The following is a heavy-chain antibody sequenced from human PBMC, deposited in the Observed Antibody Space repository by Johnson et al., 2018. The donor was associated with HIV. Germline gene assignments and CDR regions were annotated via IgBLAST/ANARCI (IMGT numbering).Heavy chain of an antibody. J-gene: IGHJ3*02. CDR3: AREMAWEDAFDI. CDR2: ISSDGSTI. Sequence: QVQLVESGGGLVKPGGSLRLSCAASGFTFSDYYMSWIRQAPGKGLEWVSYISSDGSTIYYADSMKGRFTISRENAKNSLYLQMNSLRAGDTAVYYCAREMAWEDAFDIWGQGTMVTVSS. D-gene: IGHD5-24*01. V-gene: IGHV3-11*04. CDR1: GFTFSDYY.